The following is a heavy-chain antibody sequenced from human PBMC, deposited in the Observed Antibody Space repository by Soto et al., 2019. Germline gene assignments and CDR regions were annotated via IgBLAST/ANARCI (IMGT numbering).Heavy chain of an antibody. CDR3: ARDILTGYYGVAPGMDV. CDR1: GYTFTSYD. CDR2: MNPNSGNT. V-gene: IGHV1-8*01. D-gene: IGHD3-9*01. J-gene: IGHJ6*02. Sequence: ASVKVSCKASGYTFTSYDINWVRQATGQGLEWMGWMNPNSGNTGYAQKFQGRVTMTRNTSISTAYMELSSLRSEDTAVYYCARDILTGYYGVAPGMDVWGQGTTVTAP.